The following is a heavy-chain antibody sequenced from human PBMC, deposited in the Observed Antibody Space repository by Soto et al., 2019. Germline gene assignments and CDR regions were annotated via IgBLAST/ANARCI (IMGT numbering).Heavy chain of an antibody. CDR2: ISYDGSNT. V-gene: IGHV3-30*18. CDR1: GFTFSSYG. J-gene: IGHJ4*02. Sequence: QVQLVESGGGVVQPGRSLRLSCVASGFTFSSYGMHWVRQAPGKGLEWVAIISYDGSNTYYADSVKGRFTISRDNSKNTLYLQMNSLRAKYTSVYYCAKEGGLSGSYYISSSYYFDYWGQGTLVTVSS. CDR3: AKEGGLSGSYYISSSYYFDY. D-gene: IGHD1-26*01.